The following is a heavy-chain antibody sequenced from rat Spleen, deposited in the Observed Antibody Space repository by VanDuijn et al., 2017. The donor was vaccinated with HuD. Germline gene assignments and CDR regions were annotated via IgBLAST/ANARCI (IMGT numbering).Heavy chain of an antibody. CDR1: GFTFSDYY. Sequence: EVQLVESDGGLVQPGRSLKLSCAASGFTFSDYYMAWVRQAPTKGLEWVATISYDGSSTYYRDSVKGRFTISRDNAKSTLYLQMDSLRSEDTATYYCARSDYYDGSYYYYWGQGVMVTVSS. V-gene: IGHV5-29*01. CDR3: ARSDYYDGSYYYY. J-gene: IGHJ2*01. CDR2: ISYDGSST. D-gene: IGHD1-12*02.